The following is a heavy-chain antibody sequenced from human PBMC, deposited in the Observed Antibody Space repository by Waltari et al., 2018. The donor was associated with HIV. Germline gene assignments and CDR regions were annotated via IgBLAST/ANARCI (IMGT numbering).Heavy chain of an antibody. CDR3: ARGGGMRSYYDILASDY. V-gene: IGHV1-8*01. J-gene: IGHJ4*02. CDR2: MNPNSGNT. Sequence: QVQLVQSGAEVKKPGASVTVSCKASGYTFTSYDINWVRQATGQGLEWMGWMNPNSGNTGYAQKFQGRVTMTRNTSISTAYMELSSLRSEDTAVYYCARGGGMRSYYDILASDYWGQGTLVTVSS. CDR1: GYTFTSYD. D-gene: IGHD3-9*01.